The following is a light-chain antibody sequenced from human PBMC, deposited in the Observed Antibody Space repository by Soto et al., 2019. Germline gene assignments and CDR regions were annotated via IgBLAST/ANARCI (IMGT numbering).Light chain of an antibody. V-gene: IGLV2-14*03. CDR3: SSYTSTSTLVV. CDR1: SSDVGGYNY. J-gene: IGLJ1*01. Sequence: QSALTQPASVSGSPGQSITISCTGTSSDVGGYNYVSWYQHHPGKAPKLMVYDVSNRPSGVSNRFSGSKSGNTASLIISGLQAEDEADYYCSSYTSTSTLVVFGTGTKLTVL. CDR2: DVS.